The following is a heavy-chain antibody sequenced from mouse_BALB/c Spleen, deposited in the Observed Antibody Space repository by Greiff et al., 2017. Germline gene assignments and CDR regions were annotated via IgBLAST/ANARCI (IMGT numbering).Heavy chain of an antibody. CDR1: GFNIKDYY. Sequence: EVQLQQSGAELVRPGALVKLSCKASGFNIKDYYMHWVKQRPEQGLEWIGWIDPENGNTIYDPKFQGKASITADTSSNTAYLQLSSLTSEDTAVYYCALYYYGSSLDYWGQGTTLTVSS. J-gene: IGHJ2*01. D-gene: IGHD1-1*01. CDR2: IDPENGNT. CDR3: ALYYYGSSLDY. V-gene: IGHV14-1*02.